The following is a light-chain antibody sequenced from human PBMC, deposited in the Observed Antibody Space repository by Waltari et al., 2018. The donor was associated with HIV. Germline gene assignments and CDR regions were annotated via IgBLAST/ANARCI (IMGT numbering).Light chain of an antibody. Sequence: SYELTQRPSVSVSPGQTARITCSGDALPKKYAYWYQQKSGQAPVLVIYEDNKRPSGIPERFSGSSSGTIATLTISGAQVEDEADYYCFSTDSSGNHRVFGGGTKVTVL. J-gene: IGLJ2*01. CDR3: FSTDSSGNHRV. CDR1: ALPKKY. V-gene: IGLV3-10*01. CDR2: EDN.